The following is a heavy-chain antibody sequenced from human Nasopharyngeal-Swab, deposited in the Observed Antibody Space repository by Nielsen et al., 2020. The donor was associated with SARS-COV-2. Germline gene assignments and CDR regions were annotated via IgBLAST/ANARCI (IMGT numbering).Heavy chain of an antibody. D-gene: IGHD3-22*01. CDR3: AKDYYDSSGYYYV. CDR2: ISGSGGST. CDR1: GFTFSSYA. J-gene: IGHJ4*02. Sequence: ESLKISCAASGFTFSSYAMSWVRQAPGKGLEWVSAISGSGGSTYYADSVKGRFTISRDNSKNTLYLQMNSLRAEDTAVYYCAKDYYDSSGYYYVWGQGTLVTVSS. V-gene: IGHV3-23*01.